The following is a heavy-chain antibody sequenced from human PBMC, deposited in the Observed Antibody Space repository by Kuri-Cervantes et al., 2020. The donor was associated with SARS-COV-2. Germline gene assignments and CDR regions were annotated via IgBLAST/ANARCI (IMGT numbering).Heavy chain of an antibody. J-gene: IGHJ6*02. Sequence: GGSLRLSCAASGFTFSNYGMHWVRQAPGKGLEWVAVISYDGSNKYYAASVKGRFTISRDNSKNTLYLQMNSLRAEDTAVYYCARDSYYYGSGRMDVWGQGTTVTVSS. CDR1: GFTFSNYG. V-gene: IGHV3-30*03. CDR3: ARDSYYYGSGRMDV. CDR2: ISYDGSNK. D-gene: IGHD3-10*01.